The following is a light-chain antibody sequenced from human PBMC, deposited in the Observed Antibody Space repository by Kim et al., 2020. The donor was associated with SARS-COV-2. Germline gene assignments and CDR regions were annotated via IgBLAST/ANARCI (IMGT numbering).Light chain of an antibody. V-gene: IGKV3-20*01. Sequence: PGERDTLSCRASQSVSSSYLAWNQQKPGQAPRLLIYGASNRATDIPDRFSGSGSGTDFTLTISRLEPEDFAVYYCQQYGSSPPYSFGQGTKLEI. CDR2: GAS. CDR3: QQYGSSPPYS. J-gene: IGKJ2*03. CDR1: QSVSSSY.